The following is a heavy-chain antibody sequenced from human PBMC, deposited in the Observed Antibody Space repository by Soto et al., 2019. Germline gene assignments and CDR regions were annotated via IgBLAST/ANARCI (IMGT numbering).Heavy chain of an antibody. CDR3: ARRAGARAFYYYGMDV. J-gene: IGHJ6*02. V-gene: IGHV5-51*01. Sequence: EVQLVQSGAEVKKPGESLKISCKGSGYSFSSYWIDWVRQMPGKGLEWMGIIYPGDSDTRYSPSFQGQVTISADKSISTAYLQWSSLKASDTAMYYCARRAGARAFYYYGMDVWGLGTTVTVSS. CDR2: IYPGDSDT. D-gene: IGHD6-6*01. CDR1: GYSFSSYW.